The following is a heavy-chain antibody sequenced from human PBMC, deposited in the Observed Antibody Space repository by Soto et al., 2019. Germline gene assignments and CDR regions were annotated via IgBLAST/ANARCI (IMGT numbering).Heavy chain of an antibody. Sequence: QVQLVESGGGVVQPGRSLRLSCAASGFTFSSYGMHWVRQAPGKGLEWVAVISYDGSNKYYADSVKGRFTISRDNSKNTLYLQMNSLRAEDTAVYYCPMDFSSSWYVGCWGQGTLVTVSS. V-gene: IGHV3-30*03. CDR1: GFTFSSYG. D-gene: IGHD6-13*01. J-gene: IGHJ4*02. CDR2: ISYDGSNK. CDR3: PMDFSSSWYVGC.